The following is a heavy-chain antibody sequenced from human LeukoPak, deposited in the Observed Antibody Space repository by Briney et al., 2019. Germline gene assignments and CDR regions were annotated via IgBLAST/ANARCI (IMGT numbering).Heavy chain of an antibody. Sequence: SETLSLTCTVSGGSIGIYYWSWIRQPPGKGLEWIGYIYYSGCTNYNPSLKSRVTISVDTSKNQFSLKLSSVTAADTAVYYCARVLGSYSEFDYWGQGTLVTVSS. CDR3: ARVLGSYSEFDY. CDR2: IYYSGCT. D-gene: IGHD1-26*01. CDR1: GGSIGIYY. J-gene: IGHJ4*02. V-gene: IGHV4-59*01.